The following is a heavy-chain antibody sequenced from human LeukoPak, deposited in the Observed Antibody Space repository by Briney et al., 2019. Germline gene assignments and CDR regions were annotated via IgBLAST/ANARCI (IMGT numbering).Heavy chain of an antibody. D-gene: IGHD3-9*01. CDR1: GGSFSGYY. Sequence: SETLSLTCAVYGGSFSGYYWSWIRQPPGKGLEWIGEISHSGSTNYNPSLKSRVTISVDTSKNQFSLHLSSVTAADTAVYYCARAGAVLLTGFDYWGQGALVTVSS. CDR3: ARAGAVLLTGFDY. V-gene: IGHV4-34*01. CDR2: ISHSGST. J-gene: IGHJ4*02.